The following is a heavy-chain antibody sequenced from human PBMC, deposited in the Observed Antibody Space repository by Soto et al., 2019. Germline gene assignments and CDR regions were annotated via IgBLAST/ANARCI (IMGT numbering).Heavy chain of an antibody. CDR1: GYTFTSYD. V-gene: IGHV1-8*01. D-gene: IGHD1-26*01. CDR3: AREKVGAVDY. CDR2: MNPNSGNT. Sequence: QVQLVQSGAEVKKPGASVKVSCKASGYTFTSYDINWVRQATGQGLEWMGWMNPNSGNTGYAQKFQCRVTMTMNSSISTAYMALSSLRSENTAVYYCAREKVGAVDYWGQGTLVTVSS. J-gene: IGHJ4*02.